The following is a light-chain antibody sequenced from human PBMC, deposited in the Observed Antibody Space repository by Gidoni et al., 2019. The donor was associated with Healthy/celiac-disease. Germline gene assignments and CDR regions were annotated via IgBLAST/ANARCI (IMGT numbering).Light chain of an antibody. Sequence: QSVLTQPPSASRPPGQRVTYSCSGTSSNIGSNTVNWYQQPPGTAPKHPIYSNNQRPSGVPDRFSGSKSGTSASLAIGGLQSEDEADYYCAAWDDSLNGWVFGGGTKLTVL. J-gene: IGLJ3*02. V-gene: IGLV1-44*01. CDR3: AAWDDSLNGWV. CDR1: SSNIGSNT. CDR2: SNN.